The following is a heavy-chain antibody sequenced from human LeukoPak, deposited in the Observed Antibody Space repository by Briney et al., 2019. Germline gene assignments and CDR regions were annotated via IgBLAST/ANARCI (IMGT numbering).Heavy chain of an antibody. CDR3: AKDLVLWFGEFEYYFDY. CDR2: ISSSGSTI. J-gene: IGHJ4*02. V-gene: IGHV3-48*03. CDR1: GFTFSSYE. Sequence: PGGSLRLSCAGSGFTFSSYEMNWVRQAPGKGLEWVSYISSSGSTIYYADSVKGRFTISRDNAKNSLYLEMNSLRAEDTAVYYCAKDLVLWFGEFEYYFDYWGQGTLVTVSS. D-gene: IGHD3-10*01.